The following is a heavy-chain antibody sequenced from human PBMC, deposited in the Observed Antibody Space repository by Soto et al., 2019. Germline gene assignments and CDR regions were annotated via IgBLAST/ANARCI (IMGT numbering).Heavy chain of an antibody. V-gene: IGHV1-69*12. J-gene: IGHJ5*02. Sequence: QVQLVQSGAEVKKPGSSVKVSCTASGGTFSSYAISWVRQAPGQGLEWMGGIIPIFGTANYAQKFQGRVTITADESTSPAYRELSSLRSEDTAVYDGARDSSGYGVVDPGGQGTLVTVSS. CDR1: GGTFSSYA. CDR2: IIPIFGTA. CDR3: ARDSSGYGVVDP. D-gene: IGHD6-13*01.